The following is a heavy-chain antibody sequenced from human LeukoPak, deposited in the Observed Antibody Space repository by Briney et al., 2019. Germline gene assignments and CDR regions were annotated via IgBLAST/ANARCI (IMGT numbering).Heavy chain of an antibody. Sequence: SETLSLTCAVYGGSFSGYYWSWIRQPLGKGLEWIGEINHSGSTNYNPSLKSRVTISVDTSKNQFSLKLSSVTAADTAVYYCARRGSSRRSLYYYYMDVWGKGTTVTISS. CDR3: ARRGSSRRSLYYYYMDV. V-gene: IGHV4-34*01. CDR2: INHSGST. J-gene: IGHJ6*03. CDR1: GGSFSGYY. D-gene: IGHD3-10*01.